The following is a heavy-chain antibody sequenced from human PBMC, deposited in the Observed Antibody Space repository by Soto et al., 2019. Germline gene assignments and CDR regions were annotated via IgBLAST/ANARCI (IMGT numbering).Heavy chain of an antibody. CDR3: AREPRYCSGGSCSIMGDAFDI. J-gene: IGHJ3*02. CDR2: IYKDFT. D-gene: IGHD2-15*01. Sequence: EVQLVESGGGLVQPGGSLRLSCVASGFTVTDIYMNWVRQAPGKGLEWVSVIYKDFTDYADFVRGRFSVSTDTSKNALSLQLANLRAEDTAVYYCAREPRYCSGGSCSIMGDAFDIWGQGAMVTVSS. CDR1: GFTVTDIY. V-gene: IGHV3-66*01.